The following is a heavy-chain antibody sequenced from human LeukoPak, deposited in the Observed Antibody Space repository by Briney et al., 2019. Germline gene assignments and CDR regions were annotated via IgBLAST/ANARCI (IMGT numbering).Heavy chain of an antibody. CDR3: TRGGGDC. CDR2: IKQDGSGE. Sequence: GGSLRLSCAASRFTFSTSWMGWVRQTPGKGLEWVANIKQDGSGETYVDSVKGRFTISRDNAKNSLYLQMNSLRAEDTSVYYCTRGGGDCWGQGTLVTVSS. V-gene: IGHV3-7*01. CDR1: RFTFSTSW. J-gene: IGHJ4*01. D-gene: IGHD3-16*01.